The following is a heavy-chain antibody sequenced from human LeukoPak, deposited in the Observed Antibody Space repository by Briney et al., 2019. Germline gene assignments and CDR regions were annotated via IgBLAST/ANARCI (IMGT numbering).Heavy chain of an antibody. V-gene: IGHV4-59*08. J-gene: IGHJ3*02. CDR1: GGSISSYY. Sequence: PETLSLTCTVSGGSISSYYWSWIRQPPGKGLECIGYIYNSGSTNYNPSLKSRVSISVDTSKNQFSLKLSSVTAADTAVYYCARSAIDAFDIWGQGTMVTVSP. CDR2: IYNSGST. D-gene: IGHD6-25*01. CDR3: ARSAIDAFDI.